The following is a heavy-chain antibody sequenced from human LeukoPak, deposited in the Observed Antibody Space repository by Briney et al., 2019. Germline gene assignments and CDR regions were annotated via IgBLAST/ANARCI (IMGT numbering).Heavy chain of an antibody. J-gene: IGHJ3*02. D-gene: IGHD5-12*01. CDR2: ISYDGSNK. Sequence: GRSLRLSCAASGFTFSSYGMHWVRQAPGKGLEWVAVISYDGSNKYYADSVKGRFTISRDNPKNTLYLQMNSLRAEDTAVYYCANTEALGYSGYDSYAFDIWGQGTMVTVSS. CDR1: GFTFSSYG. CDR3: ANTEALGYSGYDSYAFDI. V-gene: IGHV3-30*18.